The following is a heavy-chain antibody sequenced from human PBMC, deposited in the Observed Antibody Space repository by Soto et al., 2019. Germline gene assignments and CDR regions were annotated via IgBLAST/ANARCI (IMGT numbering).Heavy chain of an antibody. CDR3: ARDLWVEPELYYYGMDV. CDR1: GFTFSDYY. D-gene: IGHD1-1*01. CDR2: ISSSSSYT. Sequence: GGSLRLSCAASGFTFSDYYMSWIRQAPGKGLEWVSYISSSSSYTNYADSVKGRFTISRDNAKNSLYLQMNSLRAEDTAVYYCARDLWVEPELYYYGMDVWGQGTTVTVSS. V-gene: IGHV3-11*06. J-gene: IGHJ6*02.